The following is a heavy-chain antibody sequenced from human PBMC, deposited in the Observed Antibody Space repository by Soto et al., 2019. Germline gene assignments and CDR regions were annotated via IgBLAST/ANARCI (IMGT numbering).Heavy chain of an antibody. CDR1: GGSINISSYC. CDR2: IYYSGST. J-gene: IGHJ6*02. V-gene: IGHV4-39*01. Sequence: PSDTLSLTCTVSGGSINISSYCLCRIHQPPGKGLEWIGSIYYSGSTYYNPSLKSRVTISVDTSKNQFSLKLSSVTAADTAVYYCARQEDIVVVPAAMNHAYYYYGMDVWGQGTTVTVSS. CDR3: ARQEDIVVVPAAMNHAYYYYGMDV. D-gene: IGHD2-2*01.